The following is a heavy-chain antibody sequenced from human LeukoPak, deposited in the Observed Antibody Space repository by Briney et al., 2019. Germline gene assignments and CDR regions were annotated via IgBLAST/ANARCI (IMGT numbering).Heavy chain of an antibody. CDR3: ARDGEPSSGSFYYYYYYMDV. Sequence: GGSLRLSCAASGFTFSSYWMHWVRQAPGKGLVWVSRINSDGSSTSYADSVKGRFTISRDNAKKSLYLQMNSLRVEDTALYYCARDGEPSSGSFYYYYYYMDVWGKGTTVTVSS. CDR2: INSDGSST. J-gene: IGHJ6*03. D-gene: IGHD6-19*01. V-gene: IGHV3-74*01. CDR1: GFTFSSYW.